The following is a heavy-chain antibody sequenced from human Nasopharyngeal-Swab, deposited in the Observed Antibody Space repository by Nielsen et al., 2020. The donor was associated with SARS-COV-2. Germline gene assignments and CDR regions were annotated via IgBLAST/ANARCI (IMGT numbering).Heavy chain of an antibody. CDR1: GFTFSNSD. J-gene: IGHJ6*02. CDR3: AKALAAMDDYYYYGMDV. V-gene: IGHV3-35*02. D-gene: IGHD5-18*01. CDR2: VSWNGSRT. Sequence: GGSLRLSCAASGFTFSNSDMNWVHQAPGKGLEWVSGVSWNGSRTHYADSVKGQFIISRDNSRNTLYLQTNSLRAEDTAVYYCAKALAAMDDYYYYGMDVWGQGTTVTVSS.